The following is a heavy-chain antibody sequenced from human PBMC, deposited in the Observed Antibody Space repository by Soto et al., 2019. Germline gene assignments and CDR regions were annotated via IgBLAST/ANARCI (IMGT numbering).Heavy chain of an antibody. Sequence: ASVKVSCKASGGTFSSYAISWVRQAPGQGLEWMGWISPYNGTTNYAQKLQGRVTMTTDTSTSTAYMELRSLRSDDTAVYYCARDHFLDDGDYLTYSDYWGQGTLVTVSS. CDR2: ISPYNGTT. CDR3: ARDHFLDDGDYLTYSDY. D-gene: IGHD4-17*01. CDR1: GGTFSSYA. J-gene: IGHJ4*02. V-gene: IGHV1-18*01.